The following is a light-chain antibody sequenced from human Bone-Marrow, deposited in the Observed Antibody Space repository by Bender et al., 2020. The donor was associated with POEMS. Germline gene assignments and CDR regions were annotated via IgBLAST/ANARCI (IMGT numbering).Light chain of an antibody. CDR2: DVI. J-gene: IGLJ3*02. V-gene: IGLV1-40*01. CDR3: SSYTSSSIWV. CDR1: SSNTGSGYD. Sequence: QSVLTQPPSVSGAPGQRVTISCTGSSSNTGSGYDINWYQHLPGTAPKLMIYDVIHRASGVSNRFSGSKSGNKASLTISRLQAEDEADYYCSSYTSSSIWVFGGGTKLTVL.